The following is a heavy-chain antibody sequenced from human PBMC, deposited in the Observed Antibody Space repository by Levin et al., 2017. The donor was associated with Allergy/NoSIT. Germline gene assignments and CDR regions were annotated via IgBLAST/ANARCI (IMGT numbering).Heavy chain of an antibody. CDR2: IRSKAYGGTT. D-gene: IGHD3-3*01. CDR3: TRDATGPTIFGVVIISLYYYYMDV. J-gene: IGHJ6*03. Sequence: GGSLRLSCTASGFTFGDYAMSWVRQAPGKGLEWVGFIRSKAYGGTTEYAASVKGRFTISRDDSKSIAYLQMNSLKTEDTAVYYCTRDATGPTIFGVVIISLYYYYMDVWGKGTTVTVSS. V-gene: IGHV3-49*04. CDR1: GFTFGDYA.